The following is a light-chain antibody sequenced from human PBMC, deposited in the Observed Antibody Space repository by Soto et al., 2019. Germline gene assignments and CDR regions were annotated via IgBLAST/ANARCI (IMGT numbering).Light chain of an antibody. J-gene: IGKJ5*01. V-gene: IGKV3-15*01. CDR2: GAS. Sequence: EIVMTQSPATLSVSPGERATLSCRASQSVNSDLAWYQQKPGQAPRLLIYGASTRATGIPARFSGSGSGTEFTLTISSLQSEDFAVYYCKQYNNWRPFTFGQGTRLEIK. CDR1: QSVNSD. CDR3: KQYNNWRPFT.